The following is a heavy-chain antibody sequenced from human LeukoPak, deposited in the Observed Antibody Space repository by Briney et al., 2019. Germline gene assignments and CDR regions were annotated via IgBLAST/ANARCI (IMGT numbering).Heavy chain of an antibody. D-gene: IGHD1-26*01. CDR1: GGTFSSYA. Sequence: SVNVSCKASGGTFSSYAISWVRQAPGQGLEWMGGIIPIFGTANYAQKFQGRVTITTDESTSTAYMELSSLRSEDTAVYYCATDRSLGATYYFDYWGQGTLVTVSS. J-gene: IGHJ4*02. CDR2: IIPIFGTA. V-gene: IGHV1-69*05. CDR3: ATDRSLGATYYFDY.